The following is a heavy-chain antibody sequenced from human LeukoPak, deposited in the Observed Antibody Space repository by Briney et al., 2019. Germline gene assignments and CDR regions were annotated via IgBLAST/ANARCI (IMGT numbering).Heavy chain of an antibody. V-gene: IGHV4-59*12. CDR2: IYYSGSS. CDR1: GGSISRYY. CDR3: AREDWLLGLDAFDI. J-gene: IGHJ3*02. Sequence: SETLSLTCTVSGGSISRYYWSWFRQPPGKGLEWIGIYYSGSSTYNPSLKSRLTISVDTSKNQFSLKLSSVTAADTAVYHCAREDWLLGLDAFDIWGQGTMVTVSS. D-gene: IGHD3-9*01.